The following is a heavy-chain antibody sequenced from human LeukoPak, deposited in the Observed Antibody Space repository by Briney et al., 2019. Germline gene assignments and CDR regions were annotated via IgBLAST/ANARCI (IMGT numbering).Heavy chain of an antibody. CDR1: GFTFSTYW. J-gene: IGHJ4*02. CDR3: ATSTYYYDS. V-gene: IGHV3-7*05. Sequence: GGSLRLSCAASGFTFSTYWMNWVRQAPGKGLEWVANIKEDGSEKYYVDSVEGRFTISRDNAKNSLYLQMNSLRAEDTAVYYCATSTYYYDSWGQGTLVTVSS. CDR2: IKEDGSEK.